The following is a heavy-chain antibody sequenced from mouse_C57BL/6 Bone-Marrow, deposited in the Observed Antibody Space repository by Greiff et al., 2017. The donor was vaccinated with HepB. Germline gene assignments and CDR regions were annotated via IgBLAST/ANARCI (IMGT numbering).Heavy chain of an antibody. Sequence: QVQLQQPGAGCVKPGASLKLSWKASGYTFPSYWMQWVKQRHGQGLEWIGEIDPSDSYINYNQKLKGKATLNVDTSSITAYMKLSSLTSDDSVVYYCSRRPSLLPSFASWGPATLVTVFA. V-gene: IGHV1-50*01. CDR3: SRRPSLLPSFAS. CDR2: IDPSDSYI. J-gene: IGHJ3*01. CDR1: GYTFPSYW. D-gene: IGHD1-1*01.